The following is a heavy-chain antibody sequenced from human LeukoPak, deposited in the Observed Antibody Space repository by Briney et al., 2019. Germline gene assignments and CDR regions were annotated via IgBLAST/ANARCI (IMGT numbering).Heavy chain of an antibody. CDR3: VRDKRVGPTILDY. V-gene: IGHV3-7*01. CDR1: GFTFSSYW. CDR2: LKQDESEK. Sequence: AGGSLRLSCAASGFTFSSYWMSWVRQAPGRGLEWVANLKQDESEKYYVDSVKGRFTISRDNSKNSLYLQMSSLRAEDTAVYFCVRDKRVGPTILDYWGQGILVTVSS. J-gene: IGHJ4*02. D-gene: IGHD1-26*01.